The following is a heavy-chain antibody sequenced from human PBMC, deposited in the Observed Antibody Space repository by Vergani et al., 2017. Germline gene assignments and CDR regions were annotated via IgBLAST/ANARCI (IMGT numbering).Heavy chain of an antibody. CDR3: AKGFLEPNYYDSSGLFAFDI. D-gene: IGHD3-22*01. Sequence: QVQLQQWGAGLLKPSETLSLTCAVYGGSFSGYYWSWIRQPPGKGLEWIGEINHSGSTNYNPSLKSRVTISVDTSKNQFSLKLSSVTAEDTAVYYCAKGFLEPNYYDSSGLFAFDIWGQGTMVTVSS. V-gene: IGHV4-34*01. J-gene: IGHJ3*02. CDR2: INHSGST. CDR1: GGSFSGYY.